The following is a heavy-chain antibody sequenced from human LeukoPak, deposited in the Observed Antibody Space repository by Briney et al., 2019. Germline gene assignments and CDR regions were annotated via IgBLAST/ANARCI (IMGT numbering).Heavy chain of an antibody. CDR3: ARGKHNPDDNWFDP. CDR1: GGSISSYY. V-gene: IGHV4-59*01. CDR2: IYYSGST. Sequence: SETLSLTCTVSGGSISSYYWSWIRQPPGKGLEWIGYIYYSGSTNYNPSLKSRVTISVDTSKNQFSLKLSSVTAADTAVYYCARGKHNPDDNWFDPWGQGTLVTVSS. J-gene: IGHJ5*02. D-gene: IGHD1-1*01.